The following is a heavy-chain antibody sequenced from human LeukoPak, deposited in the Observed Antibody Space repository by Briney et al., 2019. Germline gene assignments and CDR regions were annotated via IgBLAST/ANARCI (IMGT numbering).Heavy chain of an antibody. CDR1: GGSISSYY. CDR3: ARTHDGHVSGYGGFDY. Sequence: PSETLSLTCTVSGGSISSYYWSWIRQPPGKGLEWIGYIYYSGSTNYNPSLKSRVTISVDTSKNQFSLKLNSVTAADTAVYYCARTHDGHVSGYGGFDYWGQGTLVTVSS. D-gene: IGHD3-22*01. J-gene: IGHJ4*02. CDR2: IYYSGST. V-gene: IGHV4-59*01.